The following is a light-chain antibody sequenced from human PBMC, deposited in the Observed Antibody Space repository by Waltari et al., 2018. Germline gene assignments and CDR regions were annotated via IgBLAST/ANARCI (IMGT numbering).Light chain of an antibody. V-gene: IGKV1-16*02. CDR3: QQSYMTPLT. J-gene: IGKJ4*01. CDR1: QDISNY. CDR2: TAS. Sequence: DIQMTQSPSSLSASVGDRVTLTCRASQDISNYLAWFQQKPGKAPESLIYTASTLRGGVPSKFSGSGFGTDFSLTINNLQPEDFATYYCQQSYMTPLTFGGGTNVESK.